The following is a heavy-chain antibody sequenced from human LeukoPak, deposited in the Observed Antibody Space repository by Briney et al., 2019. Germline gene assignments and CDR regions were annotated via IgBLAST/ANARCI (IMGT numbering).Heavy chain of an antibody. Sequence: GGSLRLSCAASGFSFSTYGMHWVRQAPGKGLEWVAMIWYDASGQHYADSVKGRFTISRDTSKNTLYLQMSSLRAEDTAVYFCASDSLYDVNSYYHYFDYCGQGTLVTVSS. CDR2: IWYDASGQ. CDR1: GFSFSTYG. D-gene: IGHD3-10*01. V-gene: IGHV3-33*01. CDR3: ASDSLYDVNSYYHYFDY. J-gene: IGHJ4*02.